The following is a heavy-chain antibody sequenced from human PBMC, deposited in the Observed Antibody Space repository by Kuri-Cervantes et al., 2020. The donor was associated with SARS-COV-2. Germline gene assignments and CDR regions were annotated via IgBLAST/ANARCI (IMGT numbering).Heavy chain of an antibody. Sequence: SETLSLTCTVSGGSINSASYFWNWFRRPAGKGLEWIGRIYTSGRTNYNPSLKSRVTMSVDTSKNQFSLKLTSVTAADTAVYYCASVSRLGGAAKQYYYYYMDVWGKGTTVTVSS. V-gene: IGHV4-61*02. J-gene: IGHJ6*03. CDR2: IYTSGRT. D-gene: IGHD1-26*01. CDR1: GGSINSASYF. CDR3: ASVSRLGGAAKQYYYYYMDV.